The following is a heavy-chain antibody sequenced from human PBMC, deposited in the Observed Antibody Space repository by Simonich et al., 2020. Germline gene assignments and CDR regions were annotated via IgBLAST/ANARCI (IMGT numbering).Heavy chain of an antibody. CDR1: GYTFTGYY. J-gene: IGHJ3*02. CDR2: NNPDREGK. Sequence: QVQLVQSGAEVKKPGASVKVSCKASGYTFTGYYMHWVRQSPGQGLEWSGRNNPDREGKNYAQKLQGRVTMTRYTYISTAYMELSRLRSDDTAVYYCARGLLSGSYYAFDIWGQGTMVTVSS. V-gene: IGHV1-2*06. CDR3: ARGLLSGSYYAFDI. D-gene: IGHD1-26*01.